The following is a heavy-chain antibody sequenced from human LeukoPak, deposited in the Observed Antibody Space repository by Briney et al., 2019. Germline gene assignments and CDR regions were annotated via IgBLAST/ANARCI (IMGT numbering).Heavy chain of an antibody. CDR2: INGGGSET. D-gene: IGHD2-21*01. V-gene: IGHV3-7*02. CDR1: GVRLSSNG. J-gene: IGHJ5*02. CDR3: TDRNCA. Sequence: GGSLTLSRAPPGVRLSSNGRAWVRQAAGKGLEWGGNINGGGSETYYAYSVKGPFTISRDNAKNSLYRQMNSLRVEDTAVAVCTDRNCAWGPGTLVTVSS.